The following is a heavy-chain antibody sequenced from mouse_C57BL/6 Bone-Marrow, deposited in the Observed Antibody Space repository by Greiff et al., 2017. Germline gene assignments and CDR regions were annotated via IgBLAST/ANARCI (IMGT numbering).Heavy chain of an antibody. D-gene: IGHD3-2*02. Sequence: EVQRVESGGDLVKPGGSLKLSCAASGFTFSSYGMSWVRQTPDKRLEWVATISSGGSYTYSPDSVKGRFTISRDNAKNTLYLQMSSLKSEDTAMYYCASPASETAMDYWGQGTSVTVSS. CDR1: GFTFSSYG. J-gene: IGHJ4*01. CDR3: ASPASETAMDY. CDR2: ISSGGSYT. V-gene: IGHV5-6*01.